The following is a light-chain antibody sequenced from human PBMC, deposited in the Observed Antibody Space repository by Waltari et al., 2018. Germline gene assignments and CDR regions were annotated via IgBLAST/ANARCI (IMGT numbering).Light chain of an antibody. CDR2: EVS. CDR3: CSYAGSANVV. V-gene: IGLV2-23*02. Sequence: QSALTQPASVSGSPGQSITISCTGTSSDVGNYNFVSWYQHHPGKAPKLMIYEVSERPSGVSNRFSGSKSGNPASLTISGLQAEDEADYYCCSYAGSANVVFGGGSKLTVL. CDR1: SSDVGNYNF. J-gene: IGLJ2*01.